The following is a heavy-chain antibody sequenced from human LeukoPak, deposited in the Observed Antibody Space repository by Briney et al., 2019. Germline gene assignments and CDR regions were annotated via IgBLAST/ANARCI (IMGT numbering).Heavy chain of an antibody. J-gene: IGHJ4*02. Sequence: GGSLRLSCSASGFTFTTYGMNWVRQAPGKGLEWVSGIGGSGTRTYYADSVKGRFTISRDNSKNTLYLQMNSLRDEDTAVYYCAKDSGWILFDDWGQGALVTVSS. V-gene: IGHV3-23*01. D-gene: IGHD2-2*03. CDR3: AKDSGWILFDD. CDR1: GFTFTTYG. CDR2: IGGSGTRT.